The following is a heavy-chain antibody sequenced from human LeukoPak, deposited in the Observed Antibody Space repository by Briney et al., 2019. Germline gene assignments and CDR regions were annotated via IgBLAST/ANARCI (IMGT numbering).Heavy chain of an antibody. CDR3: ARSGKGYSSSWYDY. V-gene: IGHV4-59*01. CDR1: GGSSSGYY. D-gene: IGHD6-13*01. Sequence: SETLSLTCAVYGGSSSGYYWSWIRQTPGKGLEWIGYIYYSGSTNYNPSLKSRVTISVDTSKNQFSLKLSSVTAADTAVYYCARSGKGYSSSWYDYWGQGTLVTVSS. J-gene: IGHJ4*02. CDR2: IYYSGST.